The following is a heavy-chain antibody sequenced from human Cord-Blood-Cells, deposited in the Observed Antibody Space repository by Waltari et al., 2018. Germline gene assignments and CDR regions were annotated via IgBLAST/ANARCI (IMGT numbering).Heavy chain of an antibody. D-gene: IGHD2-2*01. CDR3: ARYTGYCSSTSCLGAFDI. J-gene: IGHJ3*02. Sequence: QSGAEVKKPGASVKVSCKASGYTFTSYYMHWVRQAPGQGLEWMGIINPSGGSTSYAQKFQGRVTMTRDTSTSTVYMELSSLRSEDTAVYYCARYTGYCSSTSCLGAFDIWGQGTMVTVSS. V-gene: IGHV1-46*01. CDR2: INPSGGST. CDR1: GYTFTSYY.